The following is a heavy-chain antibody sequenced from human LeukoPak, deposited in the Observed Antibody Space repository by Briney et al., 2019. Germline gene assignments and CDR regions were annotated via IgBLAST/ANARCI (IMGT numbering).Heavy chain of an antibody. CDR3: ARLARLTLLRGVTGYHSLDV. D-gene: IGHD3-10*01. CDR1: GGSMDSFY. CDR2: IYYSGTT. V-gene: IGHV4-59*01. Sequence: SETLSLTCSVSGGSMDSFYWSWIRQSSGGGLEWIGYIYYSGTTNYNPSLRSRLTISVDTSKNRFSLKLSSVTAADTAVYYCARLARLTLLRGVTGYHSLDVWGKGTKVTVSS. J-gene: IGHJ6*04.